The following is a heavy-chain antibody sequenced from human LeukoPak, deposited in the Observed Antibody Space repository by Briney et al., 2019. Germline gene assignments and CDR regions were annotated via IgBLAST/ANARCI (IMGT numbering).Heavy chain of an antibody. D-gene: IGHD2-2*02. J-gene: IGHJ4*02. V-gene: IGHV4-34*01. CDR3: AREGRGSIRY. CDR2: INHSGST. Sequence: SETLSLTCAVYGGSFSGYYWSWIRQPPGKGLEWIGEINHSGSTNYNPSLKSRVTISVHTSKNQFSLKLSSVTAADTAVYYCAREGRGSIRYWGQGTLVTVSS. CDR1: GGSFSGYY.